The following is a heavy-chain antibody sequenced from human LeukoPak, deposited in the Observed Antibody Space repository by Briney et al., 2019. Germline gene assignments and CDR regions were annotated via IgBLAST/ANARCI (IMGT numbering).Heavy chain of an antibody. CDR3: ASPGGNYALLGFGY. CDR2: IDSDGSSS. J-gene: IGHJ4*02. Sequence: GGSLRLSCAASGFTFSSYWMHWVRRAPGKGLVWVSRIDSDGSSSSYADSVKGRFTISRDNAKNTLYLQMNSLRAEDTAVYYCASPGGNYALLGFGYWGQGTLVTVSS. CDR1: GFTFSSYW. V-gene: IGHV3-74*01. D-gene: IGHD4-11*01.